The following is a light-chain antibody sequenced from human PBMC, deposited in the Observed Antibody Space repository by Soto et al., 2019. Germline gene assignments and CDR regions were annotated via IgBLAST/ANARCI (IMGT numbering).Light chain of an antibody. CDR3: QSYDINLGVVV. Sequence: QAVVTQPPSVSGAPGHRVTISCTGSSSNIGSGYDVHWYQQLPGTAPKLLISGNTDRPSGVPDRFSGSKSGTSASLAITGLQTEDEAHYYCQSYDINLGVVVFGGGTKLTVL. J-gene: IGLJ2*01. V-gene: IGLV1-40*01. CDR2: GNT. CDR1: SSNIGSGYD.